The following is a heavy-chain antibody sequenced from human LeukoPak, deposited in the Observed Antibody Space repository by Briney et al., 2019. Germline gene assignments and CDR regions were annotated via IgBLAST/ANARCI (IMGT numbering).Heavy chain of an antibody. Sequence: SGGSLRLSCAASGFTFSSYSMNWVRQAPGKGLEWISYISTTGNTIFYADSVKGRFTVSRDENSLFLQLNSLRVEDTAVYYCARDHDDNSGKYNGGALDPWGQGTVVTVSS. V-gene: IGHV3-48*01. CDR2: ISTTGNTI. J-gene: IGHJ3*01. CDR3: ARDHDDNSGKYNGGALDP. CDR1: GFTFSSYS. D-gene: IGHD3-22*01.